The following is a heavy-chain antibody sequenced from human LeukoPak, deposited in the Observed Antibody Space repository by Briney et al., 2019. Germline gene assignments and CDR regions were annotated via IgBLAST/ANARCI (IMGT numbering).Heavy chain of an antibody. CDR3: ARPYNCGGDCYLDY. CDR1: GFTFSSYS. Sequence: GGSLRLSCAASGFTFSSYSMNWVRQAPGKGLEWVSYISRSSNTMYYADSMKGRFTISRDNAKNSLYLQMNSLGVEDTAVYYCARPYNCGGDCYLDYWGQGTLVTVSS. J-gene: IGHJ4*02. CDR2: ISRSSNTM. V-gene: IGHV3-48*04. D-gene: IGHD2-21*02.